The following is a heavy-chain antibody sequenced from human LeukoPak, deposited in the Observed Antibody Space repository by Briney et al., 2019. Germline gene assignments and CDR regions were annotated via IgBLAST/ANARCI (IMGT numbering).Heavy chain of an antibody. J-gene: IGHJ4*02. CDR3: ARHNWYQFDY. V-gene: IGHV3-7*01. D-gene: IGHD1-1*01. Sequence: GGSLRLSCTASGFTFSSYSMTWVRQAPGKGLEWVANIKHDGSEQYYVDSVRGRASISRDNAKNSVHLQMNTLKTEDTAVYFCARHNWYQFDYWGQGTLVTASS. CDR2: IKHDGSEQ. CDR1: GFTFSSYS.